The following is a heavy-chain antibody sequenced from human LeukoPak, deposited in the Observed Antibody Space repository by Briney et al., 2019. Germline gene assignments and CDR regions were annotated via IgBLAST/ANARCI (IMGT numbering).Heavy chain of an antibody. D-gene: IGHD3-22*01. CDR3: ARIRITMIVVADYFDY. CDR2: IYYSGST. V-gene: IGHV4-31*03. J-gene: IGHJ4*02. Sequence: SETLSLTCTVSGGSISSGGYYWSWIRQHPGKRLEWIGYIYYSGSTYYNPTLKSRVTISVDTSKNQFSLKLSSVTAADTAVYYCARIRITMIVVADYFDYWGQGTLVTVSS. CDR1: GGSISSGGYY.